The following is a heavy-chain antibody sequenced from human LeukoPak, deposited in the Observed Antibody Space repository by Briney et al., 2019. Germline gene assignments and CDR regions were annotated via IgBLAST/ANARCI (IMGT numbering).Heavy chain of an antibody. CDR3: ASHKGEAVQLWDYFDY. Sequence: GESLKISCKGSGYSFTSYWIGWVRQMPGKGLEWMGIIYPGDSDTRYSPSFQGQVTISADKSISTAYLQWSSLKASDTAMYYCASHKGEAVQLWDYFDYWGQGTLVTVSS. V-gene: IGHV5-51*01. CDR2: IYPGDSDT. D-gene: IGHD5-18*01. J-gene: IGHJ4*02. CDR1: GYSFTSYW.